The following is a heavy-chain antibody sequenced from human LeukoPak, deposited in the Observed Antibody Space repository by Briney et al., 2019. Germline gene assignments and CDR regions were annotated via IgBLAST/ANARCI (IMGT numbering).Heavy chain of an antibody. Sequence: GGSLRLSCAASGFTFSSSWIHWVRQAPGKGLVWVSRINKDGSVTDYAESVKGRFSISRDNAKNTLYLQMNSLRAEDTAVYYCARGGSGWSSYFDYWGQGTLVTVSS. CDR1: GFTFSSSW. J-gene: IGHJ4*02. CDR3: ARGGSGWSSYFDY. D-gene: IGHD6-19*01. V-gene: IGHV3-74*01. CDR2: INKDGSVT.